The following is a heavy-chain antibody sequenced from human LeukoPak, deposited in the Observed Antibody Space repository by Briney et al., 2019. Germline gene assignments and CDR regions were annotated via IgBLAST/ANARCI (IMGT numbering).Heavy chain of an antibody. J-gene: IGHJ6*02. V-gene: IGHV3-21*01. CDR2: ISSSSSYI. CDR1: GFTFSSYS. CDR3: ARAPIRYFDWLQYHYYYYGTDV. Sequence: GGSLRLSCAASGFTFSSYSMNWVRQAPGKGLEWVSSISSSSSYIYYADSVKGRFTISRDNAKNSLYLQMNSLRAEDTAVHYCARAPIRYFDWLQYHYYYYGTDVWGQGTTVTVSS. D-gene: IGHD3-9*01.